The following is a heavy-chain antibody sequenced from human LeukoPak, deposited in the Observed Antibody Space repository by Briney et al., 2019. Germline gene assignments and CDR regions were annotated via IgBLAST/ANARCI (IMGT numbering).Heavy chain of an antibody. CDR2: ISGRGGST. J-gene: IGHJ6*04. CDR1: GFTFSSYA. CDR3: AKDQALLTGYYNYYGMDV. V-gene: IGHV3-23*01. Sequence: GGSLRLSCAASGFTFSSYAMRWVRQAPGKGLEWASAISGRGGSTYYADSGKGRFTISRDNSKNTLYLQMNSLRAEDTAVYYCAKDQALLTGYYNYYGMDVWGKGTTVTVSS. D-gene: IGHD3-9*01.